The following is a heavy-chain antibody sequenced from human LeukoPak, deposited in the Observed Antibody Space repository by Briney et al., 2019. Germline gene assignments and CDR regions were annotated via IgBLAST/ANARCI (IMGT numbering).Heavy chain of an antibody. CDR2: IYYSGST. CDR1: GGSISSSSYY. D-gene: IGHD3-10*01. V-gene: IGHV4-39*01. Sequence: SETLSLTCTVSGGSISSSSYYWGWLRQPPGKGLEWIGSIYYSGSTYYNPSLKSRVTISVDTSKNQFSLKLSSVTAADTAVYYCARQRGVWFGELSSWFDPWGQGTLVTVSS. CDR3: ARQRGVWFGELSSWFDP. J-gene: IGHJ5*02.